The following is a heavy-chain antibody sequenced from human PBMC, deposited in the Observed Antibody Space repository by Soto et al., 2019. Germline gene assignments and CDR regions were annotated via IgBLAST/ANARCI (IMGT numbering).Heavy chain of an antibody. J-gene: IGHJ6*02. D-gene: IGHD3-16*02. CDR2: IYYSGST. CDR1: GDSVSSGSFY. V-gene: IGHV4-61*01. Sequence: SETLSLTCTVSGDSVSSGSFYWSWIRQPPGKGLEWIGYIYYSGSTNYNPSLKSRVTLSMDTSKNQFSLKLTSVTAADTAVYYCARLGARYYYYGVDVWGQVTTVTVSS. CDR3: ARLGARYYYYGVDV.